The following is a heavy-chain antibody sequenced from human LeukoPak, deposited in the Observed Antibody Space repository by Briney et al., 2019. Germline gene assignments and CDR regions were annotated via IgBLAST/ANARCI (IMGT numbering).Heavy chain of an antibody. CDR3: AKPSLIVVVTAPDY. J-gene: IGHJ4*02. Sequence: PGGSLRLSCAASEFTFSSYAMSWVRQAPGKGLEWVSAISGSGGSTYYADSVEGRVTISGDNSKNTLYLQMNSLGAEDTAVYYCAKPSLIVVVTAPDYWGQGTLVTVSS. D-gene: IGHD2-21*02. CDR1: EFTFSSYA. V-gene: IGHV3-23*01. CDR2: ISGSGGST.